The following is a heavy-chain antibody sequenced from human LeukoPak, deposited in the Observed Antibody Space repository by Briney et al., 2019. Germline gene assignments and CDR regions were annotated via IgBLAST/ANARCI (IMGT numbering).Heavy chain of an antibody. J-gene: IGHJ4*02. V-gene: IGHV1-69*05. CDR1: GGIVTTYS. Sequence: AASGKVSCKASGGIVTTYSLTWVRQAPGQGLEWMGGIIPMFGTPNYAQKFQGRITITTDDSTSTAYLEMSSLRSEDTAVYYCARGRSGTKAGGSDYWGQGTLATVSS. CDR3: ARGRSGTKAGGSDY. D-gene: IGHD2-8*01. CDR2: IIPMFGTP.